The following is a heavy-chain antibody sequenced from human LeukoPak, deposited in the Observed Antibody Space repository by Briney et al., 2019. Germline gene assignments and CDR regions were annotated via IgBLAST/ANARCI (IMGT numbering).Heavy chain of an antibody. V-gene: IGHV4-4*02. CDR3: AKKAAASAADY. CDR2: IYQSGST. Sequence: SGTLSLTCAVSGGSISRGNWGSWVRQPPGKGPEWIGEIYQSGSTNYNPCLKSRVTISVDTSKNQFSLKLSSVTAADTAVYYCAKKAAASAADYWGQGTLVTVSS. D-gene: IGHD6-13*01. CDR1: GGSISRGNW. J-gene: IGHJ4*02.